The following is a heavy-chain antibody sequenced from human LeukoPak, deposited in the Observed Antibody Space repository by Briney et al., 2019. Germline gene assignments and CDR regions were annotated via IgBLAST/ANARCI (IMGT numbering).Heavy chain of an antibody. V-gene: IGHV4-31*03. CDR1: GGSISSGGYY. J-gene: IGHJ6*02. Sequence: SETLSLTCTVSGGSISSGGYYWSWIRQHPGKGLEWIGYIYYSGSTYYNPSLKSRVTISVDTSKNQFSLKLSSVTAADTAVYYCARDFKGDYPPRGMDVWGQGTTVTVSS. CDR2: IYYSGST. CDR3: ARDFKGDYPPRGMDV. D-gene: IGHD4-17*01.